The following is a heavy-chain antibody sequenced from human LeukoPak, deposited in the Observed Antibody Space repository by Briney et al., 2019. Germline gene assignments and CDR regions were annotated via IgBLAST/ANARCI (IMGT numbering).Heavy chain of an antibody. V-gene: IGHV3-23*01. Sequence: GGSLRLSCAASGFTFSSYAMSWVRQAPGKGLEWVSAISGSGGSTYYADSVKGRFTISRDNSKNTLYLQMNSLRAEDTAVYYCAKLYCISSGCYYDHWGQGALVTVSS. CDR1: GFTFSSYA. J-gene: IGHJ5*02. CDR3: AKLYCISSGCYYDH. CDR2: ISGSGGST. D-gene: IGHD2-2*01.